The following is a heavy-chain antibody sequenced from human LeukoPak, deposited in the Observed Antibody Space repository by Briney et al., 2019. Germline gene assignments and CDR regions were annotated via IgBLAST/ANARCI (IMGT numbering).Heavy chain of an antibody. CDR1: GFYFRKTW. Sequence: GGSLRLSCSASGFYFRKTWMQWVRQAPGKGLVWVSQINDDGKTTGYADSVKGRFTVSRDNGKNTLYLHMKSLRAEDTAVYYCARDVSYGRMDVWGQGTTVIVSS. CDR3: ARDVSYGRMDV. J-gene: IGHJ6*02. D-gene: IGHD4-17*01. CDR2: INDDGKTT. V-gene: IGHV3-74*01.